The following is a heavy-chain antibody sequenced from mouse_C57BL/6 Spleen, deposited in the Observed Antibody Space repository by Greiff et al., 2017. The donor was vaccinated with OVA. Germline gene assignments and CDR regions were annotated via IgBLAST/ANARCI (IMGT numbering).Heavy chain of an antibody. CDR1: GYTFTSYW. D-gene: IGHD4-1*01. V-gene: IGHV1-59*01. Sequence: VQLQQPGAELVRPGTSVKLSCKASGYTFTSYWMHWVKQRPGQGLEWIGVIDPSDSYTNYNQKFKGKATLTVDTSSSTAYMQLSSLTSEDSAVYYCARTGKGFDYWGQGTTLTVSS. CDR2: IDPSDSYT. CDR3: ARTGKGFDY. J-gene: IGHJ2*01.